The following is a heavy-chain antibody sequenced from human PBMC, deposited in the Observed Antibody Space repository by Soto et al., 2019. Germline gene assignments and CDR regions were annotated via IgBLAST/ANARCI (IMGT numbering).Heavy chain of an antibody. J-gene: IGHJ5*02. D-gene: IGHD1-1*01. CDR2: VSPSSGNT. V-gene: IGHV1-8*01. Sequence: ASVKVSCKASGYSFPSQDIHWVRQAPGQVLECVGRVSPSSGNTGYAQKFQGRVTMTRDTSIGTAFMELSGLTYDDTAVYYCVRGNWNPPWGQGTLVAVSS. CDR3: VRGNWNPP. CDR1: GYSFPSQD.